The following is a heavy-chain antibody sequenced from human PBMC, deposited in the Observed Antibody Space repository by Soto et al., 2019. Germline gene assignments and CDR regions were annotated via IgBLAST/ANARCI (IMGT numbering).Heavy chain of an antibody. V-gene: IGHV3-30*18. Sequence: QPVGSLRLSCAASGFTFSSYGMHWVRQAPGKGLEWVAVISYDGSNKYYADSVKGRFTISRDNSKNTLYLQMNSLRAEDTAVYYCAKNYYDSRPLYYFDYWGQGTLVTV. CDR3: AKNYYDSRPLYYFDY. CDR1: GFTFSSYG. J-gene: IGHJ4*02. D-gene: IGHD3-22*01. CDR2: ISYDGSNK.